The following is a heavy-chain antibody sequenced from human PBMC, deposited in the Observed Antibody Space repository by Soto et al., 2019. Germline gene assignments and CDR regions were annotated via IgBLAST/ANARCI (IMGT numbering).Heavy chain of an antibody. CDR1: GFSLSNIKMG. CDR2: IFSNDRK. Sequence: QVTLTGSGPVLVKPTEALTLTCTVSGFSLSNIKMGVSWIRQPPGKALEWLAYIFSNDRKSYSSSQKTRLTISKDTSKSQVVLTLTNMDPVDTATYYCARMQMGSGSYSTWFDPWGQGTLVTVSS. J-gene: IGHJ5*02. D-gene: IGHD1-26*01. V-gene: IGHV2-26*01. CDR3: ARMQMGSGSYSTWFDP.